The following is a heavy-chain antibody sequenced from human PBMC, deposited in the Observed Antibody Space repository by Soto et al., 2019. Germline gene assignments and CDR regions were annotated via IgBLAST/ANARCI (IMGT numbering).Heavy chain of an antibody. CDR1: GGTFSSYT. J-gene: IGHJ4*02. V-gene: IGHV1-69*02. Sequence: QVQLVQSGAEVKKPGSSVKVSCKASGGTFSSYTISWVRQAPGQGLEWMGRIIPILGIANYAQKFQGRVTITADKTTSTAYMELSSLRSEDTAVYYCARSVVGYCSGGSCSHAYWGQGTLVTVSS. CDR3: ARSVVGYCSGGSCSHAY. D-gene: IGHD2-15*01. CDR2: IIPILGIA.